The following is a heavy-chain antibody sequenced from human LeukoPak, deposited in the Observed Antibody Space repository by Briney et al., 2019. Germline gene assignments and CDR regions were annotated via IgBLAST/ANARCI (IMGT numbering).Heavy chain of an antibody. D-gene: IGHD5-24*01. CDR3: ARGGNEWQQLSHNWFDP. V-gene: IGHV4-39*01. Sequence: SETLSLTCTVSGGSIRGSSYHWGWIRQPPGNSLEWIGSVYYTGSTYYNPSLRSRVTISVDTSKNQFSLRLNSVTAADTSVYYCARGGNEWQQLSHNWFDPWGQGTLVTVSS. CDR1: GGSIRGSSYH. CDR2: VYYTGST. J-gene: IGHJ5*02.